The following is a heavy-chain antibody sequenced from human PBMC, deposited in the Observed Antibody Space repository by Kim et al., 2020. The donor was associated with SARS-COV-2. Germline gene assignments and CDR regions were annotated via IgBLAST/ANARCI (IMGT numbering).Heavy chain of an antibody. CDR1: GDSISSSSYY. Sequence: SETLSLTCTVSGDSISSSSYYWGWIRQPPGKGLEWIGSIYYSGSTYYNPSLKSRVTISVDTSKNQFSLKLSSVTAADTAVYYCASEAVAGSYYYYYGMDV. CDR3: ASEAVAGSYYYYYGMDV. D-gene: IGHD6-19*01. J-gene: IGHJ6*01. CDR2: IYYSGST. V-gene: IGHV4-39*01.